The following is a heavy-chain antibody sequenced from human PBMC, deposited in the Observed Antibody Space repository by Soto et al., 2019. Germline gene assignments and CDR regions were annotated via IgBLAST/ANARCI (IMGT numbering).Heavy chain of an antibody. CDR2: ICPGDSDT. J-gene: IGHJ4*02. D-gene: IGHD2-2*01. CDR1: GYSCTSYL. CDR3: ARDIPPGYCTSTTCYPLHYFDY. Sequence: DWLNLSGKCWGYSCTSYLIGLVRQMPGKGLQWMWIICPGDSDTRYSPSFQGQVTISADKSISTAYLQWISLKASDTAMYYCARDIPPGYCTSTTCYPLHYFDYCGQGTLVTVSS. V-gene: IGHV5-51*01.